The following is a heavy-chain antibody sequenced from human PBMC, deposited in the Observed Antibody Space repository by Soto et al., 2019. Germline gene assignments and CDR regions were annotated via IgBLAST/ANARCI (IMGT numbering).Heavy chain of an antibody. CDR2: ISPYNGNT. D-gene: IGHD3-3*01. CDR1: GYTLTSYG. J-gene: IGHJ4*02. Sequence: QVQLVQSRAEVKKPGASVKVSCKASGYTLTSYGISWVRQAPGQGLEWVGWISPYNGNTNYAQKLQDRGTLTTDTSTSTAYMELRSLRPDDTAVYYCARADFDFWSGYSPFDYWGQGTLVTVSS. CDR3: ARADFDFWSGYSPFDY. V-gene: IGHV1-18*01.